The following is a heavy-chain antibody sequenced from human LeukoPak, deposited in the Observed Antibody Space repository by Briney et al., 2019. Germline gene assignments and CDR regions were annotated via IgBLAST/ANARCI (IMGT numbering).Heavy chain of an antibody. Sequence: AGSLSLTCAASGFTFSSYSMNWVRQAPRKGLEWVSYISSSSSTIYYADSVKGRFTISRDNAKNSLYLQMNSLRAEDTAVYYCARSSRELGGYAPWELMPPFDYRGQGTLVTVSS. J-gene: IGHJ4*02. V-gene: IGHV3-48*01. CDR2: ISSSSSTI. CDR1: GFTFSSYS. D-gene: IGHD1-7*01. CDR3: ARSSRELGGYAPWELMPPFDY.